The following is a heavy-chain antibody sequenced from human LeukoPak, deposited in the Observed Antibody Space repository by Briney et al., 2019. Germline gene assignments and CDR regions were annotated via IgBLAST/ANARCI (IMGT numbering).Heavy chain of an antibody. V-gene: IGHV4-59*01. Sequence: SETLFLTCTVSGGSISSYYWSWIRQPPGKGLEWIGYIYYSGSTNYNPSLKSRVTISVDTSKNQFSLKLSSVTAADTAVYYCARVRTTDRTGDYYYYYMDVWGKGTTVTVSS. CDR3: ARVRTTDRTGDYYYYYMDV. D-gene: IGHD2/OR15-2a*01. CDR1: GGSISSYY. CDR2: IYYSGST. J-gene: IGHJ6*03.